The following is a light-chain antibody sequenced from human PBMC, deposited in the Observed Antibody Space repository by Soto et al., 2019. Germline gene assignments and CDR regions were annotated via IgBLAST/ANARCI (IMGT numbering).Light chain of an antibody. CDR1: SSDVGGYNY. CDR2: EVT. V-gene: IGLV2-14*01. J-gene: IGLJ3*02. CDR3: TSYTSSNTGV. Sequence: QYVLTQPASVSGSPGQSITISCTGTSSDVGGYNYVSWYQQHPDKAPKLMIYEVTNRPSGVSDRFSGSKSGNTASLTISGLQAEDEADYYCTSYTSSNTGVFGGGTKLAVL.